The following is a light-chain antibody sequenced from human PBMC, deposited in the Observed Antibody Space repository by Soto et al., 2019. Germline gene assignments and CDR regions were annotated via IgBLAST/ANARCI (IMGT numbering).Light chain of an antibody. Sequence: DIQMTQHPSSLSASVGDSVTITCXASQSIEMHLNWYQKKPGKAPKFLIHAASSLQSGVPSRFSGSGSGTDFTLIINSLQPEDFATYYCQQSYSVPITFGQGTRLAI. CDR3: QQSYSVPIT. CDR2: AAS. J-gene: IGKJ5*01. V-gene: IGKV1-39*01. CDR1: QSIEMH.